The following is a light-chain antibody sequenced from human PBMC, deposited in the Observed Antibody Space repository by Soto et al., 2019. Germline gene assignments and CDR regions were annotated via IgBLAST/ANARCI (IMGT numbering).Light chain of an antibody. CDR2: GAS. CDR1: QSVSSTY. J-gene: IGKJ1*01. Sequence: EIVLTQSPGTLSLSPWERATLSCRASQSVSSTYLAWYQQKVGQAPRLLIYGASSRAIGIPDRFSGSGSGTEFTLTISRLEPEDFAVYYCQQYGGSSWTFGQGTKVDIK. V-gene: IGKV3-20*01. CDR3: QQYGGSSWT.